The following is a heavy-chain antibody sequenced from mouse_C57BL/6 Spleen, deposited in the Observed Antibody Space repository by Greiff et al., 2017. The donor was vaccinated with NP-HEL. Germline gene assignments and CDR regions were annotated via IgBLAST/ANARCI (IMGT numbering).Heavy chain of an antibody. J-gene: IGHJ3*01. CDR3: ARSRGGNYPFAY. Sequence: VQLQESGPELVKPGASVKISCKASGYAFSSSWMNWVKQRPGKGLEWIGRIYPGDGDTNYNGKFKGKATLTADKSSSTAYMQLSSLTSEDSAVYFCARSRGGNYPFAYWGQGTLVTVSA. CDR1: GYAFSSSW. D-gene: IGHD2-1*01. V-gene: IGHV1-82*01. CDR2: IYPGDGDT.